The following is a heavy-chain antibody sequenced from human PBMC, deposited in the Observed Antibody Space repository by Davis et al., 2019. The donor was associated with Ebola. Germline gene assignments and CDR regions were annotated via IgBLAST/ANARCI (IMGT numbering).Heavy chain of an antibody. D-gene: IGHD3-10*01. CDR2: ISWNSGSI. J-gene: IGHJ3*02. CDR3: AKGWFGELMALDI. CDR1: GFTFNNYA. Sequence: PGGSLRLSCATSGFTFNNYAMNWVRQAPGKGLEWVSGISWNSGSIGYADSVKGRFTISRDNAKNSLYLQMNSLRAEDTALYYCAKGWFGELMALDIWGQGTMVTVSS. V-gene: IGHV3-9*01.